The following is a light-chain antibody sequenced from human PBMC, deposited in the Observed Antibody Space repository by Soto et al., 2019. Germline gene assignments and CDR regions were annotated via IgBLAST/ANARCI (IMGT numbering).Light chain of an antibody. CDR1: QSVSNSD. CDR3: QQYNNWPPWT. V-gene: IGKV3D-15*01. Sequence: EIVLSQSPATLSLSAAERATLSCRAIQSVSNSDLAWYQQKPGQAPRLLIYGASSRATGIPDRFSGSGSGTEFTLTISSLQSEDFAGYYCQQYNNWPPWTFGQGTKVDNK. CDR2: GAS. J-gene: IGKJ1*01.